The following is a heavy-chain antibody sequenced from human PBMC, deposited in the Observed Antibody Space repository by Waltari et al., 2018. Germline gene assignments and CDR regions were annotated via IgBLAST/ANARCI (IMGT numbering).Heavy chain of an antibody. CDR1: GGSISTNYN. Sequence: QLQLQESGPGLVKPSESLSRTCTVPGGSISTNYNWGWMRQSPGKGLEWMGNAQYRGSTFYNPSLNSRGTISLDTWKNQFSLRLSSVTAADTAVYFCGRIAFGDDGGYVQHWGQGTLVTVSS. J-gene: IGHJ1*01. V-gene: IGHV4-39*01. CDR2: AQYRGST. CDR3: GRIAFGDDGGYVQH. D-gene: IGHD4-17*01.